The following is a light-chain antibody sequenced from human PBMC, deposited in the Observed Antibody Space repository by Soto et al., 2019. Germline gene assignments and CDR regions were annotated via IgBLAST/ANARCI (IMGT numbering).Light chain of an antibody. CDR1: QFISTW. J-gene: IGKJ4*01. CDR2: AAT. Sequence: DIQVTQSPSSVSASVGDRVTITCRASQFISTWLAWYQQKPGEAPKLLIFAATRLHSGVPSRVSGSGSGTDFTLTISSLQPEDFATYYCQQADRFPLTFGVGTKVAIK. CDR3: QQADRFPLT. V-gene: IGKV1D-12*01.